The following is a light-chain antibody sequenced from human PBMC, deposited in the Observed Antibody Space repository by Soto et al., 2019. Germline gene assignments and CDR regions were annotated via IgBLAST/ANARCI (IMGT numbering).Light chain of an antibody. J-gene: IGKJ4*01. CDR2: DVS. V-gene: IGKV3D-20*01. CDR1: QSVSSIY. Sequence: EIVLTQSPATLSLSPGERATLSCGASQSVSSIYLAWYQQRPGLAPRLLIYDVSNRFTGVPDRFIGSGSGTDFSLTISSLVPEDFAVYYCQQFATSLTFGGGTKVNI. CDR3: QQFATSLT.